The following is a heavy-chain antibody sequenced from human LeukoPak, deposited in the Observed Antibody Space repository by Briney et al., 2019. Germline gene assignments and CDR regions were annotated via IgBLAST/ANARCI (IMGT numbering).Heavy chain of an antibody. Sequence: GGSLRLSCSASGFIFTTYWMHWVREAPGKGLVWVARINSDGSDTYYADSVKGRFTISRDNSKNTVYLQMNSLRAEDTAVYYCTRDLVGATSGFWGQGTLVTVSS. CDR2: INSDGSDT. J-gene: IGHJ4*02. CDR3: TRDLVGATSGF. V-gene: IGHV3-74*01. CDR1: GFIFTTYW. D-gene: IGHD1-26*01.